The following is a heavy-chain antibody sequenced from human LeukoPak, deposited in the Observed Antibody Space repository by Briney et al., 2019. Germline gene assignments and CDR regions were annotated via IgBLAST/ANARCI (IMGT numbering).Heavy chain of an antibody. J-gene: IGHJ4*02. CDR3: ARDFGTTVTTEYYFDY. D-gene: IGHD4-17*01. V-gene: IGHV3-48*01. CDR2: ISSTSTT. CDR1: GFTFGSYT. Sequence: GGSLRLSCAVSGFTFGSYTMNWVRQAPGKGLEWVSHISSTSTTYYADSVKGRFTISRDNSKNTLYLQMNSLRAEDTAVYYCARDFGTTVTTEYYFDYWGQGTLVTVSS.